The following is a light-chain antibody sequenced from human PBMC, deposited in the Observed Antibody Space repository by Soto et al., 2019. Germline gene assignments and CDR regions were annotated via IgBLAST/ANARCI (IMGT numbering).Light chain of an antibody. Sequence: IQMTQSPSSLSASVGDRVTITCRASQSISSYLNWYQQKPGKAPKLLIYAASSLQSGVPSRFSGSGSGTDFTLPISSLQPGDFATYYCQQSYSTPPDTFGQGTKLEIK. J-gene: IGKJ2*01. CDR3: QQSYSTPPDT. CDR1: QSISSY. CDR2: AAS. V-gene: IGKV1-39*01.